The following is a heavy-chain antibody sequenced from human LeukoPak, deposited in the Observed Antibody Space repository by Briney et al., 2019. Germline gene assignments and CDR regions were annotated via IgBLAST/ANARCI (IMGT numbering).Heavy chain of an antibody. V-gene: IGHV4-34*01. Sequence: SETLSLTCAVYGGSFSGYYWSWIRQPPGKGLEWIGEINHRGSTNYNPSLKSRVTISVDTSKNQFSLKLSSVTAADTAVYYCARGGRDIVVVPAAMKNRNWFDPWGQGTLVTVSS. CDR2: INHRGST. D-gene: IGHD2-2*01. CDR3: ARGGRDIVVVPAAMKNRNWFDP. CDR1: GGSFSGYY. J-gene: IGHJ5*02.